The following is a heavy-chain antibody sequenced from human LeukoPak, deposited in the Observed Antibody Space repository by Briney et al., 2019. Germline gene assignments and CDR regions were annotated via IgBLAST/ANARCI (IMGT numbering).Heavy chain of an antibody. CDR1: GFTFSSYW. D-gene: IGHD3-10*01. J-gene: IGHJ4*02. Sequence: GGSLRLSCAASGFTFSSYWMNWARQAPGKGLEWVASINHNGNVNYYADSVKGRFTISRDNSKNTLYLQMNSLRAEDTAIYYCARAPRKFRGIIVTPLYYFDYWGQGALVTVSS. CDR2: INHNGNVN. CDR3: ARAPRKFRGIIVTPLYYFDY. V-gene: IGHV3-7*03.